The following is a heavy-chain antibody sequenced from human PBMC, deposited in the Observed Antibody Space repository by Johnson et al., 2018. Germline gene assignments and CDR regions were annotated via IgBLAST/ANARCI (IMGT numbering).Heavy chain of an antibody. CDR3: ARDSCAYSSSCQKVAFDI. CDR1: GFTFSSYA. J-gene: IGHJ3*02. Sequence: QVQLVESGGGVVQPGRSLRLSCAASGFTFSSYAMHWVRQAPGKGLEWVAVISYDGSNKYYADSVKGRFTISRDNSKNTLYLQMTSLRAEDTAVYYCARDSCAYSSSCQKVAFDIWGQGTMVTVSS. V-gene: IGHV3-30-3*01. D-gene: IGHD6-13*01. CDR2: ISYDGSNK.